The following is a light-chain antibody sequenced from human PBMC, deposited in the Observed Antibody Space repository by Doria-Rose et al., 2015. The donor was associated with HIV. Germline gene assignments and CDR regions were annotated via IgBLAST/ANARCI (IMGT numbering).Light chain of an antibody. V-gene: IGKV3-20*01. CDR2: DGS. CDR1: QSFCSTY. J-gene: IGKJ1*01. CDR3: HQYGTSWT. Sequence: EIVMTQSPGTLSLSPGERATLSCRASQSFCSTYLAWYQQKPGQAPSLLIYDGSTRATGIPDRFSASGSGTDFTLTINRLEPEDFALYYCHQYGTSWTFGQGTKVEI.